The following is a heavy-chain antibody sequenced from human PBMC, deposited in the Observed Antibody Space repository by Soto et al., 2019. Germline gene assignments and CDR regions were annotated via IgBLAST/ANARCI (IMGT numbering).Heavy chain of an antibody. J-gene: IGHJ4*02. D-gene: IGHD3-16*01. CDR3: ARDQRDDYAWGPKGVFDQ. V-gene: IGHV4-61*01. CDR1: GGPGSSRSYW. Sequence: PSETLSLTCTVSGGPGSSRSYWWTWIRHSPGRGLEWIGSLYYSGSTKYNPSLKSRVSTSVDTSKSQFSLTLTSVTAADTAVYYCARDQRDDYAWGPKGVFDQWGPGTLVTVSS. CDR2: LYYSGST.